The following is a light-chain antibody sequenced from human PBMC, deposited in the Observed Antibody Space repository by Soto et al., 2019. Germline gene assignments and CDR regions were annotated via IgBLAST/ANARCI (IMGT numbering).Light chain of an antibody. Sequence: EIVMTQSPATLSVSPGERATLSCRASQSVSSNLAWYQQEPGQAPRLLIYGASTRATGIPARFSGSGSGTEFTLTISSLQSEDSAVYYCQQYNNWPETFGQGTKV. CDR1: QSVSSN. V-gene: IGKV3-15*01. CDR3: QQYNNWPET. J-gene: IGKJ1*01. CDR2: GAS.